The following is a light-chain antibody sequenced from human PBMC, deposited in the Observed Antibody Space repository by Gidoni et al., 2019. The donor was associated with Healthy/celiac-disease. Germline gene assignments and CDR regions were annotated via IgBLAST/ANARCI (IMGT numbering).Light chain of an antibody. Sequence: DIQMTQSPSSLSASVGDRVTIPCQASQDISNYLNWYQQKPGKAPKLLIYDASNLETGVPSRFSGSGSGKDFTFTISSLQPEDIATYYCQQYDNLPITFGQGTRLEIK. CDR1: QDISNY. CDR2: DAS. CDR3: QQYDNLPIT. V-gene: IGKV1-33*01. J-gene: IGKJ5*01.